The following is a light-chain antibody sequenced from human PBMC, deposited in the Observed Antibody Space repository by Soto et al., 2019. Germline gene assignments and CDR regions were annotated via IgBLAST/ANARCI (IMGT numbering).Light chain of an antibody. Sequence: DIQMTQSPSSLSASVGDRVTITCRASQSISSYLNWYQQKPGKAPKLLIYAASSLQSGVPSRFSGSGSGTDFTLTISSLHPEDFAIYYCQQSYSTPRTFGQGTKLEIK. CDR1: QSISSY. J-gene: IGKJ2*01. CDR3: QQSYSTPRT. V-gene: IGKV1-39*01. CDR2: AAS.